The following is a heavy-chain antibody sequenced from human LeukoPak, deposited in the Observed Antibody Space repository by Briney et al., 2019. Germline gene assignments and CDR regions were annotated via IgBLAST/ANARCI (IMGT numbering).Heavy chain of an antibody. CDR3: ARDRPNYYGSDGHYYRRDGDY. CDR2: VKQDGGER. Sequence: GGSLRLSCGVSGFTFSSYWMNWVRQAPGKGLEWVASVKQDGGERSYVDSVKGRFTISRDNAKNSLYLQMSSLRAEDTAVYYCARDRPNYYGSDGHYYRRDGDYWGRGTLVSASS. D-gene: IGHD3-22*01. V-gene: IGHV3-7*01. J-gene: IGHJ4*02. CDR1: GFTFSSYW.